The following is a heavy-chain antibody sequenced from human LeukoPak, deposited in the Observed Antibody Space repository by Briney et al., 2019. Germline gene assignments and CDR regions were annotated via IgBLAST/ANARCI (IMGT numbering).Heavy chain of an antibody. CDR2: IYYSGST. D-gene: IGHD6-13*01. V-gene: IGHV4-31*03. J-gene: IGHJ5*02. CDR3: ARRIIAAAGAVPRHNWFDP. CDR1: GGSISSGGYY. Sequence: PSETLSLTCTVSGGSISSGGYYWSWIRQHPGKGLEWIGYIYYSGSTYYNPSLKSRVTISVDTSKNQFSLKLSSVTAADTAVYYCARRIIAAAGAVPRHNWFDPWGQGTLVTVSS.